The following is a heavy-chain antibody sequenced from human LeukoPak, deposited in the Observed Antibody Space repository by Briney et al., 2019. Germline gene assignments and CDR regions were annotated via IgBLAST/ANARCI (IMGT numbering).Heavy chain of an antibody. D-gene: IGHD5-12*01. CDR1: GFTFSSYS. CDR3: AREQYSFGLEGAYYYYAMDV. V-gene: IGHV3-48*04. J-gene: IGHJ6*02. CDR2: ISSSSSTI. Sequence: RGSLRLSCAASGFTFSSYSMNWVRQAPGEGLEWVAYISSSSSTIYYADSVKGRFTISRDIAKNSLYLQMNSLRAEDTAVYYCAREQYSFGLEGAYYYYAMDVWGQGTTVTVSS.